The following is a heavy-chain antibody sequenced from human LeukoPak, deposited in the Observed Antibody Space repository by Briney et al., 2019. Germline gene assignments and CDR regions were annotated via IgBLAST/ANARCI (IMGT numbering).Heavy chain of an antibody. CDR2: IYYTGT. CDR1: GGSATDYY. CDR3: ASRKLGNDY. J-gene: IGHJ4*02. V-gene: IGHV4-59*02. D-gene: IGHD7-27*01. Sequence: SETLSLTCTVSGGSATDYYWSWIRQSPGKGLEWIGYIYYTGTSYNPSLKSRVTISGDTSKNQVSLKLISVTAADTAVYYCASRKLGNDYWGQGTLVTVSS.